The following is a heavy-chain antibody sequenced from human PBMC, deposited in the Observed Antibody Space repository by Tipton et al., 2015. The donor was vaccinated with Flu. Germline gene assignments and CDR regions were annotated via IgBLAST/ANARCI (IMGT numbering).Heavy chain of an antibody. V-gene: IGHV3-33*01. CDR1: GFTFSSYG. D-gene: IGHD2-15*01. Sequence: SLRLSCAASGFTFSSYGMHWVRQAPGKGLEWVAVIWYDGSNKYYADSVKGRFTISRDNSKNTLYLQMNSLRAEATAVYYCATHNISCSGGSCWYDAFDIGGQGTMVTVSS. J-gene: IGHJ3*02. CDR2: IWYDGSNK. CDR3: ATHNISCSGGSCWYDAFDI.